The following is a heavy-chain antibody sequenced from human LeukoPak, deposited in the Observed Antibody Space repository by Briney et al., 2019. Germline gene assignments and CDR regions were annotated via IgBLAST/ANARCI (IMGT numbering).Heavy chain of an antibody. Sequence: GESLKISCKGSGYSFTSYWIGWVRQMPGKGLEWMGIIYPGDSDTRYSPSFQGQVTISADKSISTAYLQWSSLKASDTAMYYCARPQSSYDYVWGSYRNDAFDIWGQGTMVTVSS. CDR3: ARPQSSYDYVWGSYRNDAFDI. V-gene: IGHV5-51*01. J-gene: IGHJ3*02. CDR2: IYPGDSDT. CDR1: GYSFTSYW. D-gene: IGHD3-16*02.